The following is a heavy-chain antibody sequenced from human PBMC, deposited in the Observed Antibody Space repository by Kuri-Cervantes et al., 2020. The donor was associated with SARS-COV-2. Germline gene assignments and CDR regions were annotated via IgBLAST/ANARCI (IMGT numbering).Heavy chain of an antibody. D-gene: IGHD3-10*01. CDR3: ARSSVGDLGWFDP. CDR2: IIPIFGTA. Sequence: SVKVSCKASGGTFSSYAISWVRQAPGQGLEWMGGIIPIFGTANYAQKFQGRVTITTDESTSTAYMELSSLRSDDTAVYYCARSSVGDLGWFDPWGQGTLVTVSS. J-gene: IGHJ5*02. V-gene: IGHV1-69*05. CDR1: GGTFSSYA.